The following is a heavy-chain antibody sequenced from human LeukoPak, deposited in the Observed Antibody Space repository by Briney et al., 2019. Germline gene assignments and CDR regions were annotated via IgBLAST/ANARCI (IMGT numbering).Heavy chain of an antibody. CDR2: ISWNSGSI. CDR1: GFTFDDYA. J-gene: IGHJ4*02. V-gene: IGHV3-9*01. D-gene: IGHD6-13*01. Sequence: PGRSLRLSCAASGFTFDDYAMHLVRQAPGKGLEWVSGISWNSGSIGYADSVKGRFTISRDNAKNSLYLQMNSLRAEDTALYYCAKDITGIAAAHWGQGTLVTVSS. CDR3: AKDITGIAAAH.